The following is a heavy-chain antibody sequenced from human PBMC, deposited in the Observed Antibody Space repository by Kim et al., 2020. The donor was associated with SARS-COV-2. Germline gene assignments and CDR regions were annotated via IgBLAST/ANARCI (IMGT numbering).Heavy chain of an antibody. CDR1: GFTFSSYS. CDR3: ARDEVAATLRLTY. J-gene: IGHJ4*02. V-gene: IGHV3-21*01. CDR2: ISSSSSYI. D-gene: IGHD2-15*01. Sequence: GGSLRLSCAASGFTFSSYSMNWVRQAPGKGLEWVSSISSSSSYIYYADSVKGRFTISRDNAKNSLYLQMNSLRAEDTAVYYCARDEVAATLRLTYWGQGTLVTVSS.